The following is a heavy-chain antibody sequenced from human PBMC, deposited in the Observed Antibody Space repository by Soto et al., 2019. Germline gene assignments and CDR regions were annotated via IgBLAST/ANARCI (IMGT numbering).Heavy chain of an antibody. D-gene: IGHD2-2*02. J-gene: IGHJ6*02. V-gene: IGHV3-30*18. CDR2: ISYDGSNK. CDR3: AKDWGYCSSTSCYTGGGGMDV. CDR1: GFTFSSYG. Sequence: GGSLSLSCAASGFTFSSYGMHWVRQAPGKGLEWVAVISYDGSNKYYADSVKGRFTISRDNSKNTLYLQMNGLRAEDTAVYYCAKDWGYCSSTSCYTGGGGMDVWGQGTTVTVSS.